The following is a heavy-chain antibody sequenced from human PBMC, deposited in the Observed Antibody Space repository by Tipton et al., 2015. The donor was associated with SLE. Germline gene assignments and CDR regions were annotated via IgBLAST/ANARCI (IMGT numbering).Heavy chain of an antibody. CDR3: AKELIAGSILTGLDY. V-gene: IGHV3-33*06. CDR2: VWYDGSNK. Sequence: SLRLSCAASGFTVSSDYMSWVRQAPGKGLEWVAVVWYDGSNKYYADSVKGRFTISRDNSKNTLYLQMNSLRAEDTAVYYCAKELIAGSILTGLDYWGQGTLVTVSS. D-gene: IGHD7-27*01. CDR1: GFTVSSDY. J-gene: IGHJ4*02.